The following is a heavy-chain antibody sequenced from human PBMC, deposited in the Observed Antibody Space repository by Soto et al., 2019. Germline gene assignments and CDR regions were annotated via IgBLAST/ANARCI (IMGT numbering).Heavy chain of an antibody. D-gene: IGHD3-22*01. Sequence: SGPTLGNPTETLTLTCTVSGFSLSNARMGVSWIRQPPGKALEWLAHIFSNDEKSYSTSLKSRLTISKDTSKSQVVLTMTNMDPVDTATYYCARIRVTMIVVVDYWGQGTLVTVSS. CDR3: ARIRVTMIVVVDY. CDR2: IFSNDEK. V-gene: IGHV2-26*01. J-gene: IGHJ4*02. CDR1: GFSLSNARMG.